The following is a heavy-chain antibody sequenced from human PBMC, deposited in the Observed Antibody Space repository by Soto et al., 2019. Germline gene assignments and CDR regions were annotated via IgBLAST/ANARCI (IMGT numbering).Heavy chain of an antibody. Sequence: WGARCQAWTSWSGTISSYYWRLYRQPPGKGLEWIGYIYYSGSTNYNPSLKSRVTISVDTSKNQFSLKLSSVTAADTAVYYCARLLTAARKSWFDPWGQGTLVTV. CDR2: IYYSGST. CDR1: SGTISSYY. CDR3: ARLLTAARKSWFDP. D-gene: IGHD2-2*01. J-gene: IGHJ5*02. V-gene: IGHV4-59*08.